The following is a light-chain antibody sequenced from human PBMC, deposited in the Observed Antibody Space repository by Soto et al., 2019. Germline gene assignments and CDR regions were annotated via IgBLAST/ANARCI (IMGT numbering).Light chain of an antibody. Sequence: DIQTTQSPSTLSASVGDRVTITCRASQSISSWLAWYQQKPGRAPKLLIYGASSLQSGVPSRFSGSGSGTEFTLTISSLQPDDVATYYCQQYNNYPYTFGQGTKLQIK. CDR2: GAS. CDR1: QSISSW. J-gene: IGKJ2*01. CDR3: QQYNNYPYT. V-gene: IGKV1-5*01.